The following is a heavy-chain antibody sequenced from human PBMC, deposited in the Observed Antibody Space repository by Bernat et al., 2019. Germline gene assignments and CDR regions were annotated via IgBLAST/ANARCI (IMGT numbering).Heavy chain of an antibody. CDR2: IYYSGST. Sequence: QLQLQESGPGLVKPSETLSLTCTVSGGSISSSSYYWGWIRQPPGKGLEWIGSIYYSGSTYYNPSLKSRVTISVDTSKSQFSLKLSSVTAADTAVYFCARLRLVAAGESDWGQGTLVTVSS. V-gene: IGHV4-39*07. J-gene: IGHJ4*02. D-gene: IGHD5-12*01. CDR1: GGSISSSSYY. CDR3: ARLRLVAAGESD.